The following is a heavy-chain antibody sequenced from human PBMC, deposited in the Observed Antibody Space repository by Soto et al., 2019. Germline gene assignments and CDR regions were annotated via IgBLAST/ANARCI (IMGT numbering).Heavy chain of an antibody. CDR2: IYHSGST. CDR3: ASCSSSWSNCYFDY. D-gene: IGHD6-13*01. Sequence: PSETLSLTCAVSGGSISSSNWWSWVRQPPGKGLEWIGEIYHSGSTNYNPSLKSRVTISVDKSKNQFSLKLSSVTAADTAVYYCASCSSSWSNCYFDYWGQGTLVTVSS. V-gene: IGHV4-4*02. CDR1: GGSISSSNW. J-gene: IGHJ4*02.